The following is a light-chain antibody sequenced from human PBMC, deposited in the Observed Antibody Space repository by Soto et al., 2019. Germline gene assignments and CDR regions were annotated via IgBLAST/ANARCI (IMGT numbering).Light chain of an antibody. CDR1: QGIRHD. V-gene: IGKV1-17*01. CDR2: SAS. J-gene: IGKJ1*01. CDR3: LQNNSYPVT. Sequence: DVEMTQYPSSLSASVGDRVTITCRASQGIRHDLGWYQQKPGKAPKRLIYSASSLQSGVPPRFSGSGSGTEFTLTISSLQPEDFATYYCLQNNSYPVTFGQGTKDDIK.